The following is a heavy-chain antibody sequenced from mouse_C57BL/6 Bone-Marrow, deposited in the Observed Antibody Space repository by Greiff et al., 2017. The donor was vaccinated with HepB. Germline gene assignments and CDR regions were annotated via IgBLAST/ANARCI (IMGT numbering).Heavy chain of an antibody. CDR1: GFSFNTYA. CDR2: IRSKSNNYAT. J-gene: IGHJ3*01. V-gene: IGHV10-1*01. CDR3: VRPYYGNSFAY. D-gene: IGHD2-10*01. Sequence: EVKLLESGGGLVQPKGSLKLSCAASGFSFNTYAMNWVRQAPGKGLEWVARIRSKSNNYATYYADSVKDRFTISRDDSESMLYLQMNNLKTEDTAMYYCVRPYYGNSFAYWGQGTLVTVSA.